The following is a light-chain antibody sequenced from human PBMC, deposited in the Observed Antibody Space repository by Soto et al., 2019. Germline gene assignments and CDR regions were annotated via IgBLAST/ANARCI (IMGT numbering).Light chain of an antibody. CDR2: WAS. CDR3: QQYYTTHRT. Sequence: DIVMTQSPDSLAVSLGEGATINCKSSQSLLHSSNNKNYFAWFQKKPGQPPRLLIYWASTRESGVPDRFSGSGSGTDFTLTSSSLQAEDVTVYYCQQYYTTHRTLGQGTNV. V-gene: IGKV4-1*01. CDR1: QSLLHSSNNKNY. J-gene: IGKJ1*01.